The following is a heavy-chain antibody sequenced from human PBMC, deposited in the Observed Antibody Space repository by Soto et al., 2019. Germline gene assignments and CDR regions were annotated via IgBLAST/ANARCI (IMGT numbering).Heavy chain of an antibody. J-gene: IGHJ6*02. CDR3: ARDSYCSGGSCYPPISYYYYGMDV. CDR1: GYTFTSYG. D-gene: IGHD2-15*01. V-gene: IGHV1-18*01. CDR2: ISAYNGNT. Sequence: QVQLVQSGAEVKKPGASVKVSCKASGYTFTSYGISWVRQAPGQGLEWMGWISAYNGNTNYAQKLQGRVTMTTDTSTSTAYMELRSLRSDDPAVYYCARDSYCSGGSCYPPISYYYYGMDVWGQGTTVTVSS.